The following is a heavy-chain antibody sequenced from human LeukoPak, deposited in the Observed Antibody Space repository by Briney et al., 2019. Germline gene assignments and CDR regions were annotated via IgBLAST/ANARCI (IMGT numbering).Heavy chain of an antibody. Sequence: GGSLRLSCAASGFSFGIHGMHWVRQAPGKGLEWVAVIWHDGNNKFYADSVKGRFTISRDNTKNSLYLQMNSLRAEDTAVYYCARGGIGSYGPDYWGQGTLVTVSS. CDR1: GFSFGIHG. V-gene: IGHV3-33*01. CDR3: ARGGIGSYGPDY. CDR2: IWHDGNNK. J-gene: IGHJ4*02. D-gene: IGHD5-18*01.